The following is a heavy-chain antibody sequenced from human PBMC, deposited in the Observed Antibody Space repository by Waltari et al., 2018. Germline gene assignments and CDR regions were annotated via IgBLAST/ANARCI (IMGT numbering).Heavy chain of an antibody. CDR2: FYSGDSST. CDR1: GFSFSNYA. CDR3: AKNFGSSWPLFDY. V-gene: IGHV3-23*03. Sequence: EVQLLVSGGGLVQPGGSLSLSCAASGFSFSNYAMSWVRQAPGKGLEWVSVFYSGDSSTFYADSVKGRFTISGDLSKNTLYLQMNSLRVEDTAVYYCAKNFGSSWPLFDYWGQGTLVTVSS. D-gene: IGHD6-13*01. J-gene: IGHJ4*02.